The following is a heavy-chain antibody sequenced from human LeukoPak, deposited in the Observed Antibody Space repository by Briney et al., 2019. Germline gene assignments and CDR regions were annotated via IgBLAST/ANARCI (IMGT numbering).Heavy chain of an antibody. Sequence: SETLSLTCTVSGGSITSYYWSWIRQSAGKGLEWIGRIYITGSTTYNPSLKSRVTMSLDTSKNQFSLKLSSVTAADTAVYYCAREGAYYDILTGYYPYYYYMDVWGKGTTVTVSS. J-gene: IGHJ6*03. CDR1: GGSITSYY. V-gene: IGHV4-4*07. D-gene: IGHD3-9*01. CDR3: AREGAYYDILTGYYPYYYYMDV. CDR2: IYITGST.